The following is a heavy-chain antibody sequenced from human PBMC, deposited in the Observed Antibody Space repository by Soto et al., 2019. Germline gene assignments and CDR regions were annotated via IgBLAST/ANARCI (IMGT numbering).Heavy chain of an antibody. J-gene: IGHJ4*02. CDR2: IIPLTETP. V-gene: IGHV1-69*01. D-gene: IGHD6-19*01. CDR1: GGTFSNYA. Sequence: QVQVVQSGAEVKKPGSSVKVSCKASGGTFSNYAISWVRQAPGHGLEWVGGIIPLTETPDYAQTVQGRLTITADESTSAADMELSSLRSDEAAGYYCVVGTRTGGTGHLWGQGTLVTVPS. CDR3: VVGTRTGGTGHL.